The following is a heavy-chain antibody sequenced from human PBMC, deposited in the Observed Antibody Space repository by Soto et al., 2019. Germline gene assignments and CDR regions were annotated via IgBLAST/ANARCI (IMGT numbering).Heavy chain of an antibody. CDR1: GYTFTGYY. V-gene: IGHV1-2*02. J-gene: IGHJ4*02. CDR2: INPNTGGT. CDR3: ATVARSGSHDEIRY. Sequence: ASVKVSCKASGYTFTGYYIHWVRQAPGQGLEWVGWINPNTGGTNYAQKFQGRVTMTSGTSISTAYMELSRVRSDDAAVYYCATVARSGSHDEIRYWGQGTLVTVSS. D-gene: IGHD1-26*01.